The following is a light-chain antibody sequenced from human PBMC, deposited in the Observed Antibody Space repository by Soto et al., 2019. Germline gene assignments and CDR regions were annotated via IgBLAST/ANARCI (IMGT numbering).Light chain of an antibody. CDR1: NSNIGNKD. V-gene: IGLV1-51*01. CDR3: GTWDSGRGVVV. CDR2: DNN. J-gene: IGLJ2*01. Sequence: QSVLTQPPSVSAAPGQKVTISCSGSNSNIGNKDVSWYQQFPGTAPKLLIYDNNRRPSGIPDRFSASKSGTLATLAITGLPTGDEADYYCGTWDSGRGVVVFGGGTKLTVL.